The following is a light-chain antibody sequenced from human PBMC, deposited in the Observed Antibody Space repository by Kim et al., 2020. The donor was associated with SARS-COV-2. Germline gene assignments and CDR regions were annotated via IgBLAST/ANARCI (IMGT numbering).Light chain of an antibody. Sequence: QSALTQPRSVSGSPRQSVTISCTGTSSDVGGYNYVSWYQQHPGKAPKVLIYDVNRRPSGVPDRFSGSKSANTASLTISGLQAEDEADYYCCSYAGSYTFYVFGTGTKVTVL. CDR1: SSDVGGYNY. V-gene: IGLV2-11*01. CDR2: DVN. J-gene: IGLJ1*01. CDR3: CSYAGSYTFYV.